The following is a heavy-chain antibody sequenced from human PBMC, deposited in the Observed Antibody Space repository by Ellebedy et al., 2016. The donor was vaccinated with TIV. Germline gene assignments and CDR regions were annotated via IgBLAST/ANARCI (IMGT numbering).Heavy chain of an antibody. V-gene: IGHV1-69*13. CDR1: RDTFSSSA. J-gene: IGHJ4*02. D-gene: IGHD3-16*01. Sequence: AASVKVSCKDSRDTFSSSAISWVRQAPGQGLEWMGGIVPFLNTANYPQTFQDRVTITADESTTTAYMELSSLKSDDTAIYYCARADEQPYTDWGQGTPLIVSS. CDR3: ARADEQPYTD. CDR2: IVPFLNTA.